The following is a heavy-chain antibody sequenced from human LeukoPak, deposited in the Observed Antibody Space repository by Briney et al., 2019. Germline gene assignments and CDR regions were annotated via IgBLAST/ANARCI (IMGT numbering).Heavy chain of an antibody. J-gene: IGHJ4*02. D-gene: IGHD3-3*02. CDR3: ARGRESAYRIFGVVNAFDY. Sequence: SETLSLTCTVSGGSISSSSYYWGWIRQPPGKGLEWIGSIYYSGSTYYNPSLKSRVTISVDTSKNQFSLKLSSVTAADTAAYYCARGRESAYRIFGVVNAFDYWGQGTLVTVSS. V-gene: IGHV4-39*07. CDR1: GGSISSSSYY. CDR2: IYYSGST.